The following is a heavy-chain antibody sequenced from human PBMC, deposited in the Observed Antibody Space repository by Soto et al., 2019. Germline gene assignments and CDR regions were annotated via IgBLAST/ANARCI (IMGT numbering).Heavy chain of an antibody. CDR1: GGSISGSDYY. V-gene: IGHV4-30-4*01. J-gene: IGHJ4*02. CDR2: IYSTGST. D-gene: IGHD3-10*01. Sequence: QVQLQESGPGLVKPSQTLSLTCTVSGGSISGSDYYWSWIRQPPGKGLEWIGYIYSTGSTNYNPPLKNRFNISIYASKNQFFLNLSSVTVEETAVYYWARDPRGYFDDWGQGALVTVSS. CDR3: ARDPRGYFDD.